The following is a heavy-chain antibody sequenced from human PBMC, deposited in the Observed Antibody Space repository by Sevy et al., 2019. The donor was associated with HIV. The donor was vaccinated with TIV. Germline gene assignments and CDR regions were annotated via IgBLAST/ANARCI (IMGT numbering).Heavy chain of an antibody. D-gene: IGHD6-19*01. Sequence: GGSLRLSCAASGFTFSSYVMHWVRQAPGKGLEWVAVISYDGSNKYYADSVKGRFTISRDNSKNTLYLQMNSLRAEDTAVYYCARDQEWLVRGSIVYYFDYWGQGTLVTVSS. CDR1: GFTFSSYV. CDR2: ISYDGSNK. CDR3: ARDQEWLVRGSIVYYFDY. J-gene: IGHJ4*02. V-gene: IGHV3-30-3*01.